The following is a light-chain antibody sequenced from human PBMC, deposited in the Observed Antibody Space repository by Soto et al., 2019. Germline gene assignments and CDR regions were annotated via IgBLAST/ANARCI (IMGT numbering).Light chain of an antibody. CDR3: QQYGSSFT. V-gene: IGKV3-20*01. J-gene: IGKJ3*01. Sequence: EIVLTQSPGTLSLSPGERATLSCRASQSVSGTYLAWYQQHPGQAPRLLIYGASSRATGIPDRFSGSGSGTDFTLTISRLEPEDFAVYYCQQYGSSFTFGPGTKVDIK. CDR2: GAS. CDR1: QSVSGTY.